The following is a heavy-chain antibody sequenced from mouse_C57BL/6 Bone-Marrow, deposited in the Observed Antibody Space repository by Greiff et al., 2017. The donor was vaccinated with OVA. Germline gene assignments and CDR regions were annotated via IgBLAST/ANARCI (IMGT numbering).Heavy chain of an antibody. CDR3: AGGGYSY. Sequence: QVQLQQSGAELARPGASVKMSCKASGYTFTSYTMHWVKQRPGQGLEWIGYINPSSGYTKYNQKFKDKATLTADKSSRTAYSQMSSLTSEDSAVYYCAGGGYSYWGQGTTLTVSS. CDR1: GYTFTSYT. V-gene: IGHV1-4*01. J-gene: IGHJ2*01. CDR2: INPSSGYT. D-gene: IGHD2-3*01.